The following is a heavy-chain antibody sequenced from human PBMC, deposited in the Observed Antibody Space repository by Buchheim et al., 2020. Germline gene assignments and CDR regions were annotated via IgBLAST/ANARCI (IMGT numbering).Heavy chain of an antibody. D-gene: IGHD2-15*01. J-gene: IGHJ5*02. CDR1: GFTFSDYY. V-gene: IGHV3-11*01. CDR2: LSRSGSYI. Sequence: QVQLVESGGGLVKPGGYLRLYCAASGFTFSDYYMSWIRPAPGTGLEWVSYLSRSGSYIYYADSVKGRFTISRDSAQSSLYLQMNSLRAEDTAVYYCARGQDVSLSWFDPWGQGTL. CDR3: ARGQDVSLSWFDP.